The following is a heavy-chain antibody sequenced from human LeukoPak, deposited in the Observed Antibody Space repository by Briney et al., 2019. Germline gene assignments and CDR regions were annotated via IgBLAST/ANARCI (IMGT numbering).Heavy chain of an antibody. D-gene: IGHD6-6*01. V-gene: IGHV4-31*03. CDR2: IYYSGST. J-gene: IGHJ4*02. Sequence: PSETLSLTCTVSGDSITSSTYYWGWIRQHPGKGLEWIGYIYYSGSTYYNPSLKSRVTISVDTSKNQFSLKLSSVTAADTAVYYCARIAARSIDYWGQGTLVTVSS. CDR3: ARIAARSIDY. CDR1: GDSITSSTYY.